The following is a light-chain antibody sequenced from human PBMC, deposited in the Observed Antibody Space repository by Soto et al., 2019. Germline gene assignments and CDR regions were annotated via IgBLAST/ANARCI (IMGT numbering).Light chain of an antibody. CDR2: VGTGGIVG. J-gene: IGLJ1*01. CDR1: SGYSYHR. V-gene: IGLV9-49*01. CDR3: GSDHGSGSNFVYV. Sequence: QPVLTQPPSASASLGASVTLTCTLSSGYSYHRVDWYQQRPGKGPRFVMRVGTGGIVGSRGDGIPDRFSVLGSGLNRSLTIKNIQEEDEGDYHCGSDHGSGSNFVYVFGTGTKLTVL.